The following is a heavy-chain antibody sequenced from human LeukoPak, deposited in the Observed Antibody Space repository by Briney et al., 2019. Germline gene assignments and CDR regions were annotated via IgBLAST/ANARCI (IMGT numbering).Heavy chain of an antibody. V-gene: IGHV3-23*01. Sequence: PGGSLRLSCVVSGITLSNYGMSWVRQAPGKGLEWVAGISGSGGGTQYADSVKGRFTISRDNRKNTLYLQMNSLRAEDTAMHFCAKRGVVIRVILVGFHKEAYYFDSWGQGALVTVSS. CDR2: ISGSGGGT. CDR1: GITLSNYG. CDR3: AKRGVVIRVILVGFHKEAYYFDS. D-gene: IGHD3-22*01. J-gene: IGHJ4*02.